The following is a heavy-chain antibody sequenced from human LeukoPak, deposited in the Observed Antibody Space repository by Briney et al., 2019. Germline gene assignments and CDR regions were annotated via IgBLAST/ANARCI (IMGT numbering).Heavy chain of an antibody. J-gene: IGHJ4*02. CDR2: LNEDGSVK. D-gene: IGHD2-15*01. Sequence: GGSLRLSCAASEFSFSTNWMHWVRLTPGKGLEWVAELNEDGSVKYYVDSAKGRFTISRDNARSLLFLQMYNLRSEDTGVYFCANVPRSTVSYWGRGTLVTVSS. V-gene: IGHV3-7*01. CDR1: EFSFSTNW. CDR3: ANVPRSTVSY.